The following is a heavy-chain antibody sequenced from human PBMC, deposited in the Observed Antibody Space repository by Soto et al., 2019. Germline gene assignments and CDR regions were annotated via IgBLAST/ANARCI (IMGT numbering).Heavy chain of an antibody. CDR1: GYTFTSYD. V-gene: IGHV1-8*01. CDR3: ARDSAYYGLRFDI. CDR2: MNPNSGNT. Sequence: GASVQVSCKASGYTFTSYDINWVRQATGQGLEWMGWMNPNSGNTGYAQKFQGRVTMTRNTSISTAYMELSSLRSEDTAVYYCARDSAYYGLRFDIWGQGTMVTVSS. D-gene: IGHD3-10*01. J-gene: IGHJ3*02.